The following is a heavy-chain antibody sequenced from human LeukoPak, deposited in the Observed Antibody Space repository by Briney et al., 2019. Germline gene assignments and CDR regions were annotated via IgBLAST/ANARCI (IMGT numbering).Heavy chain of an antibody. D-gene: IGHD6-19*01. Sequence: GGSLRLSCAASGFTFSSYSMNWVRQAPGKGLEWVSSISSSSSYIYYADSVKGRFTISRDNAKNSLYLQMNSLRAEDTAVYYCARDYGSGWPEYFDYWGQGTLVTVSS. CDR1: GFTFSSYS. CDR2: ISSSSSYI. J-gene: IGHJ4*02. V-gene: IGHV3-21*01. CDR3: ARDYGSGWPEYFDY.